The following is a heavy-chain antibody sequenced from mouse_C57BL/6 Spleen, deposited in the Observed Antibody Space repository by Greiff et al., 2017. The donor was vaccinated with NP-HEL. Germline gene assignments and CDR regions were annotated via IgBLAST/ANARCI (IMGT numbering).Heavy chain of an antibody. CDR3: ARMGRYFDY. CDR1: GFTFSSYA. Sequence: DVKLVESGGGLVKPGGSLKLSCAASGFTFSSYAMSWVRQTPEKRLEWVATISDGGSYTYYPDNVKGRFTISRDNAKNNLYLQMGHLKSEDTAMYYCARMGRYFDYWGQGTTLTVSS. D-gene: IGHD4-1*01. J-gene: IGHJ2*01. CDR2: ISDGGSYT. V-gene: IGHV5-4*03.